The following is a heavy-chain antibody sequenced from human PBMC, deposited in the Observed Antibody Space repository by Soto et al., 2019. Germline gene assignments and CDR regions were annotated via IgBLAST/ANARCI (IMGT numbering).Heavy chain of an antibody. D-gene: IGHD3-22*01. CDR3: ARGWETYYYDSSGYSGFDY. Sequence: ASVKVSCKASGGTFSSYTISWVRQAPGQGLEWMGRIIPILGIANYAQKFQGRVTITADKSTSTAYMELSSLRSEDTAVYYCARGWETYYYDSSGYSGFDYWGQGTLVTVSS. J-gene: IGHJ4*02. CDR1: GGTFSSYT. CDR2: IIPILGIA. V-gene: IGHV1-69*02.